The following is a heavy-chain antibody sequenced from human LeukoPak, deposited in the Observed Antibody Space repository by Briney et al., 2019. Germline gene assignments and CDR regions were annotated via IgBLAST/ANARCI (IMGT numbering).Heavy chain of an antibody. J-gene: IGHJ4*02. CDR2: IFYSGST. D-gene: IGHD3-22*01. V-gene: IGHV4-59*01. CDR3: ASLYYYDSGGYYKGYYFDY. CDR1: GRSISSYY. Sequence: PSETLSLTCTVSGRSISSYYWSWIRQPPGKELEWIGYIFYSGSTNYNPSLKSRVTISVDTSKNQFSLKLSSVTAADTAEYYCASLYYYDSGGYYKGYYFDYWGQGTLVTVSS.